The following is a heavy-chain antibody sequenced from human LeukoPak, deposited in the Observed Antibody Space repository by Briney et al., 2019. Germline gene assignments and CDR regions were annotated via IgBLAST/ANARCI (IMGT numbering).Heavy chain of an antibody. Sequence: AASVKVSCKASGYTFTTYYMHWVRQAPGQGLEWMGIINPSGGSTSYAQKFQGRVTMTRDTSTSTAYMELRSLRSDDTAVYYCARGNIELELNYWGQGTLVTVSS. D-gene: IGHD1-7*01. CDR3: ARGNIELELNY. CDR2: INPSGGST. J-gene: IGHJ4*02. V-gene: IGHV1-46*01. CDR1: GYTFTTYY.